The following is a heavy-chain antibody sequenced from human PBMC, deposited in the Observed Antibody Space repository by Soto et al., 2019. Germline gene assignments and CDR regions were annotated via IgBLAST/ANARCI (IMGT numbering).Heavy chain of an antibody. D-gene: IGHD3-3*01. J-gene: IGHJ6*02. Sequence: ASVKVSCKASGYTFTSYGISWVRQAPGQGLEWMGWISAYNGNTNYAQKLQGRVTMTTDTSTSTAYMELRSLRSDDTAVYYCARDHPYYDFWNYYYYYGMDVWRHGTTVTVSS. CDR3: ARDHPYYDFWNYYYYYGMDV. V-gene: IGHV1-18*04. CDR2: ISAYNGNT. CDR1: GYTFTSYG.